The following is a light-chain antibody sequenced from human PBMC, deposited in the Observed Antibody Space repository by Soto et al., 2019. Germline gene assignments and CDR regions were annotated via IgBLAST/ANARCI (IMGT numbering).Light chain of an antibody. J-gene: IGKJ2*01. CDR1: RSIGTY. Sequence: DIQMTQSPSSLSASVGDTVTITCRASRSIGTYLHWYQQKPGKAPKFVIYGASNLQSGVPSRFSGSGSGTDFTLTISRLQPGDFATYYCQQSYSASMYSFGQGTKLEIK. V-gene: IGKV1-39*01. CDR2: GAS. CDR3: QQSYSASMYS.